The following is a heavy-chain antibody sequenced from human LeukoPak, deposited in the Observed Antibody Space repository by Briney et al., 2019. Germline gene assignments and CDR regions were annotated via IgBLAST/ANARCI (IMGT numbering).Heavy chain of an antibody. CDR1: GFTFGSYS. Sequence: GGSLRLSCAAPGFTFGSYSMNWVRQAPGKGLEWVSFISSLSGTREYADPVKGRYTISRDNPKNSLYLQLNSWRAEDRAVYSFAKDQGGSYSYWGQGTLVTVSS. J-gene: IGHJ4*02. V-gene: IGHV3-48*01. CDR2: ISSLSGTR. D-gene: IGHD1-26*01. CDR3: AKDQGGSYSY.